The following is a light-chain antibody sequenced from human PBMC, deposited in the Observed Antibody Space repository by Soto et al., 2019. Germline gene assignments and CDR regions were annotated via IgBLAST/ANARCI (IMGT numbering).Light chain of an antibody. Sequence: YELTQPPSVSVSPGQTASITCSGDKLGDKYACWYQQKPGQSPVLVIYQDTKRPSGIPERFFGSNSGNTATLTISGTQAMDEADYYCQAWDSSTVVFGGGTKLTVL. CDR1: KLGDKY. J-gene: IGLJ2*01. CDR2: QDT. CDR3: QAWDSSTVV. V-gene: IGLV3-1*01.